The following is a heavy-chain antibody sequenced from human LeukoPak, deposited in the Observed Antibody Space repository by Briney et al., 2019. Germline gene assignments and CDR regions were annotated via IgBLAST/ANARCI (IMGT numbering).Heavy chain of an antibody. CDR3: AMGIVGATQVFDY. D-gene: IGHD1-26*01. CDR1: GFTFSSYA. CDR2: ISGSGGST. J-gene: IGHJ4*02. Sequence: GGSLRLSCAASGFTFSSYAMSWVRQAPGKGLEWVSAISGSGGSTYYADSVNGRFTISRDNSKNTLYLQMNSLRAEDTAVYYCAMGIVGATQVFDYWGQGTLVTVSS. V-gene: IGHV3-23*01.